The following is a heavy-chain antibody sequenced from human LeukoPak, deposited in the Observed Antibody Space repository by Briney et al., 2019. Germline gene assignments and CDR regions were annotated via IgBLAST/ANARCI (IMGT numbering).Heavy chain of an antibody. CDR2: ISWNSGSM. Sequence: GGSLRLSCAASGFTFDDYAMHWVRQAPGKGLEWVSGISWNSGSMGYADSVKGRLTISRDNAKNSLYLQMNSLRAEDTALYYCAPHDLAYYWGQGTLVTVSS. CDR3: APHDLAYY. V-gene: IGHV3-9*01. J-gene: IGHJ4*02. CDR1: GFTFDDYA.